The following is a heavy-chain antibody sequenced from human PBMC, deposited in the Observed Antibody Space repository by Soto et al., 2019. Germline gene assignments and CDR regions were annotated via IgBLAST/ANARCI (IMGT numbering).Heavy chain of an antibody. J-gene: IGHJ4*02. CDR3: ARVVEDYSSGYYWLDY. CDR1: GGTFSSYA. D-gene: IGHD3-22*01. V-gene: IGHV1-69*13. Sequence: ASVKVSCKASGGTFSSYAISWVRQAPGQGLEWMGGIIPIFGTANYAQKFQGRVTITADESTSTAYMELSSLRSEDTAVYYCARVVEDYSSGYYWLDYWGQGTLVTVSS. CDR2: IIPIFGTA.